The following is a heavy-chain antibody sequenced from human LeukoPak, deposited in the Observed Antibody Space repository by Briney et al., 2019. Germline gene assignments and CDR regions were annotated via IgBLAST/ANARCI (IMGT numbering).Heavy chain of an antibody. J-gene: IGHJ4*02. D-gene: IGHD2-2*02. CDR1: GYSISSGYY. Sequence: SETLSLTCAVSGYSISSGYYWGWIRQPPGKGLEWIGSIYHSGSTYYNPSLKSRVTISVDTSKHQFSLKLSSVTAADTAVYYCARLLGYCSSTSCYKRGDYWGQGTLVTVSS. CDR2: IYHSGST. V-gene: IGHV4-38-2*01. CDR3: ARLLGYCSSTSCYKRGDY.